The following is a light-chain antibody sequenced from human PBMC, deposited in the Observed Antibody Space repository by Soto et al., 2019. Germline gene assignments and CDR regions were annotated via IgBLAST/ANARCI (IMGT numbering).Light chain of an antibody. CDR1: SSNSWAGYA. Sequence: SVLTESPSVTGAPGQRVTISCTGGSSNSWAGYALQWYEPPPATVPILRIYANTNRPSPFPSRFSSSTSGTSASLAITGLQAEDEADYYCPSYDSCPCGYVFGTGPKLTV. CDR3: PSYDSCPCGYV. V-gene: IGLV1-40*01. CDR2: ANT. J-gene: IGLJ1*01.